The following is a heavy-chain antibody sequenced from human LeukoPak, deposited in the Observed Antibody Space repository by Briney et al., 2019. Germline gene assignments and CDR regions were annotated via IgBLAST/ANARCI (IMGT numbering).Heavy chain of an antibody. CDR3: TRDGLEDMMGSTSLLDY. Sequence: GGSLRLSCTASGFTFGDYAMSWFRQAPGKGLEWVGFIRSKAYGGTTEYAASVKGRFTISRDDSKSIAYLQMNSLKTEDTAVYYCTRDGLEDMMGSTSLLDYWGQGTLVTVSS. D-gene: IGHD2-2*01. CDR1: GFTFGDYA. CDR2: IRSKAYGGTT. J-gene: IGHJ4*02. V-gene: IGHV3-49*03.